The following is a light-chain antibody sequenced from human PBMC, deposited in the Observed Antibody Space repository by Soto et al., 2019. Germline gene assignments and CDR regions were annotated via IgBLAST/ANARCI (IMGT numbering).Light chain of an antibody. V-gene: IGLV1-44*01. CDR2: HNN. CDR3: AAWDGSLNGWV. J-gene: IGLJ3*02. Sequence: QSVLTQPPSASETPGQRVTISCSGSRSNTGSNAVNWYQQLPGTAPKLLIYHNNQRPSGVPDRFSGSKSGTSASLAISGLQSEDETDYYCAAWDGSLNGWVFGGGTQLTVL. CDR1: RSNTGSNA.